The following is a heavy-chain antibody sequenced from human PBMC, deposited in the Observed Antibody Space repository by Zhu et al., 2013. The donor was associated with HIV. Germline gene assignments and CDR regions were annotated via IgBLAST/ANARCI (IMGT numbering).Heavy chain of an antibody. J-gene: IGHJ4*02. Sequence: QDQLVQSGAEVKKPGASVKVSCKASGYTFTSYYLHWVRQAPGQGLEWMGWMNPKSGNTGYAQKFQGRVTMTRNTSISTAYMELSSLRSEDTAVYYCARGAGYSNSVGDLDYWGQGTLVTVSS. CDR1: GYTFTSYY. CDR2: MNPKSGNT. CDR3: ARGAGYSNSVGDLDY. V-gene: IGHV1-8*02. D-gene: IGHD4-4*01.